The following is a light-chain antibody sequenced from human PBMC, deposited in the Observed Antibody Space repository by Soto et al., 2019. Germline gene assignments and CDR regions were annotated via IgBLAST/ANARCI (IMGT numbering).Light chain of an antibody. CDR1: SGHSNYA. V-gene: IGLV4-69*01. J-gene: IGLJ3*02. Sequence: QLVLTQSPSASASLGASVKLTCTLSSGHSNYAIAWHQQQPEKGPRYLMKLNSDGSHSKGDGIPDRFSGSSSGAERYLTISSLQSEDEADYYCQTWGTGTRGVFGGGTKLTVL. CDR2: LNSDGSH. CDR3: QTWGTGTRGV.